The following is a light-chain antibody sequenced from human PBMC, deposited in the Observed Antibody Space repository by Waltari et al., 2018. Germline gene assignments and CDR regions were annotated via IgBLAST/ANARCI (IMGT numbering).Light chain of an antibody. CDR2: DVS. J-gene: IGLJ2*01. Sequence: QSALTQPASVSGSPGQSITISCTGTSCDFWVYNYVSSYQQRPGKAPKLMIYDVSNRPSGVSNRFSGSKSGNTASLTISGLQAEDEADYYCSSYITSSTLELFGGGTSLTVL. V-gene: IGLV2-14*03. CDR3: SSYITSSTLEL. CDR1: SCDFWVYNY.